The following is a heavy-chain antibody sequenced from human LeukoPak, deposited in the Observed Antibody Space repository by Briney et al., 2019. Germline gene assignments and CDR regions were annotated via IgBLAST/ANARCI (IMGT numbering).Heavy chain of an antibody. CDR2: IIPILATA. D-gene: IGHD3-16*01. Sequence: SVKVSCKASGGTFTSYAISWVRQAPGQGLEWMGGIIPILATANYAQKFQGRVTITTDESTSTAYMELSRLRSEDTAVYYCATSDPDVWGRLSFDPWGQGTQVTVS. J-gene: IGHJ5*02. CDR1: GGTFTSYA. V-gene: IGHV1-69*05. CDR3: ATSDPDVWGRLSFDP.